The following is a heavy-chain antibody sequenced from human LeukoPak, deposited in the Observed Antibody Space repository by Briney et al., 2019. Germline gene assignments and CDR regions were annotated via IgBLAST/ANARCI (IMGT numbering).Heavy chain of an antibody. D-gene: IGHD6-19*01. Sequence: LAGGSLRLSCAASGFTFSSYAMSWVRQAPGKGLEWVSGISDSGRSTYYADSVKGRFTISRDNSKNTLYLQMNSLRAEDTAVYYCARDMGSGWYYDYWGQGTLVTVSS. CDR1: GFTFSSYA. V-gene: IGHV3-23*01. CDR3: ARDMGSGWYYDY. CDR2: ISDSGRST. J-gene: IGHJ4*02.